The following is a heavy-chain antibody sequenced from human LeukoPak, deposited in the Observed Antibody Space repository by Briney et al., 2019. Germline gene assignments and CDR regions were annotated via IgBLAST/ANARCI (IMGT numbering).Heavy chain of an antibody. J-gene: IGHJ4*02. Sequence: PGRSLRLSCAASGFTFSSYAMHWVRQAPGKGLEWVAVISYDGSNKYYADSVKGRFTISRDNAKNSLYLQMNSLRAEDTAVYYCARGGAARPGPDYWGQGTLVTVSS. CDR2: ISYDGSNK. CDR1: GFTFSSYA. V-gene: IGHV3-30-3*01. CDR3: ARGGAARPGPDY. D-gene: IGHD6-6*01.